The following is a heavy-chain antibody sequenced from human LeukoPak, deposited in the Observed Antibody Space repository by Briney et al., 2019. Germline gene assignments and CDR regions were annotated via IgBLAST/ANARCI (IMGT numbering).Heavy chain of an antibody. CDR3: ARGRQYSSSWYHYYYYMDV. D-gene: IGHD6-13*01. CDR2: IYYSGST. CDR1: GGSISSYY. Sequence: SETLSLTCTVSGGSISSYYWSWIRQPPGKGLEWIGYIYYSGSTNYNPSLKSRVTISVDTSKNQFSLKLSSVTAADTAVYYCARGRQYSSSWYHYYYYMDVWGKGTTVTVSS. J-gene: IGHJ6*03. V-gene: IGHV4-59*01.